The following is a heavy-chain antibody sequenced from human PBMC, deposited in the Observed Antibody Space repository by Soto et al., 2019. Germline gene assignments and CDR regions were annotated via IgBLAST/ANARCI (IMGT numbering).Heavy chain of an antibody. J-gene: IGHJ6*02. D-gene: IGHD6-13*01. Sequence: NRSDTLSLPCAIYVGSFNGYYGSWIRQPPGKGLEWIGEINHSGSTNYNPSLKSRVTISVDTSKNQFSLKLSSVTAADTAVYYCARGHGSSWYLYYYGMDVWGQGTTVTVSS. CDR2: INHSGST. CDR3: ARGHGSSWYLYYYGMDV. V-gene: IGHV4-34*01. CDR1: VGSFNGYY.